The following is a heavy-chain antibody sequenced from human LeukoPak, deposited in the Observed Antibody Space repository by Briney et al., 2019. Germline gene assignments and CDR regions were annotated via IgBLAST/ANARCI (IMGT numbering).Heavy chain of an antibody. J-gene: IGHJ4*02. D-gene: IGHD3-10*01. V-gene: IGHV1-18*01. Sequence: GASVKVSCKSSGYTFNSYGITWVRQAPGQGLEWMGWIHTYNGHTNYAQKLQGRVTMTTDTSTSTAYMELRSLRSDDTAMYYCARDALYGSGSSGGGLVDYWGQGTLVTVSS. CDR2: IHTYNGHT. CDR3: ARDALYGSGSSGGGLVDY. CDR1: GYTFNSYG.